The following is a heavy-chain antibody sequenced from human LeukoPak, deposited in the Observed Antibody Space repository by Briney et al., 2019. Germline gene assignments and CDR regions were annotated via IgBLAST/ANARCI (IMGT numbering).Heavy chain of an antibody. CDR2: INPNSGGT. CDR1: GYTFTVYY. J-gene: IGHJ4*02. V-gene: IGHV1-2*06. CDR3: ARGYYDFWSGYQEGEFDY. Sequence: ASVKVSCKASGYTFTVYYMHWVRQAPGQGLGWMGLINPNSGGTNYAQKFQGRVTMTRDTSISTAYMELSRLRSDDTAVYYCARGYYDFWSGYQEGEFDYWGQGTLVTVSS. D-gene: IGHD3-3*01.